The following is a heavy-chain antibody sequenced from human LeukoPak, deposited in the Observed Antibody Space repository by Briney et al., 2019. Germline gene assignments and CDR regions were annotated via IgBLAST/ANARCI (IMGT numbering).Heavy chain of an antibody. D-gene: IGHD3-16*01. CDR1: GYSFTTYW. V-gene: IGHV5-51*01. J-gene: IGHJ5*02. CDR3: ARQITFGGVEFGP. CDR2: IYPGVSDA. Sequence: GESLKISCKGSGYSFTTYWIGWVRQMPGKDLEWRGYIYPGVSDAIYGLSFQGQVTISVNKSTHSAYLQWSSLKASDTAMYYCARQITFGGVEFGPWSQGTLVTVSS.